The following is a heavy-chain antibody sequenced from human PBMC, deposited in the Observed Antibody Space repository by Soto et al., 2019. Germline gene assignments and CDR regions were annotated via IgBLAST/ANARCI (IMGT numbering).Heavy chain of an antibody. V-gene: IGHV3-30*04. Sequence: QVSLVESGGGVVQPGRSLRLSCGASGFTFSTYTMHWVRQAPGKGLEWVAFISYDGSKTYYAASVKGRFTISRDNSKHTFYLQMNKLRVEDMAVYFCGTDPRHDLLRYLDYWAQGTLVTVSS. CDR1: GFTFSTYT. J-gene: IGHJ4*02. CDR3: GTDPRHDLLRYLDY. D-gene: IGHD3-3*01. CDR2: ISYDGSKT.